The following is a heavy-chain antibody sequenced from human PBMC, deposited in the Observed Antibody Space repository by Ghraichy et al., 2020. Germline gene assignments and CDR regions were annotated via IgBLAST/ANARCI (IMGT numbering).Heavy chain of an antibody. V-gene: IGHV3-7*03. CDR2: IKQDGSEK. J-gene: IGHJ4*02. CDR3: ARDSRYSGYEGPHFFDY. Sequence: GGSLRLSCAASGFTFSSYWMSWVRQAPGKGLEWVANIKQDGSEKYYVDSVKGRFTISRDNAKNSLYLQMNSLRAEDTAVYYCARDSRYSGYEGPHFFDYWGQGTLVTVSS. CDR1: GFTFSSYW. D-gene: IGHD5-12*01.